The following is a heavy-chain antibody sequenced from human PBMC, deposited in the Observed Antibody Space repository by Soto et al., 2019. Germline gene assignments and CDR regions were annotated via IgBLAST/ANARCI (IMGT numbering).Heavy chain of an antibody. CDR3: AREASSTVTTGGGGSAKDY. J-gene: IGHJ4*02. CDR1: GLTFSNYA. D-gene: IGHD4-17*01. V-gene: IGHV3-30-3*01. Sequence: QVHLVESGGGVVQPGRSLRLSCAASGLTFSNYAMHWVRQAPGKGLEWVAFISYDGTNRCYPDSVKGRFTISRDNTKNTVHLQVNSLRTEETAVYYGAREASSTVTTGGGGSAKDYWGQGTLVTVSS. CDR2: ISYDGTNR.